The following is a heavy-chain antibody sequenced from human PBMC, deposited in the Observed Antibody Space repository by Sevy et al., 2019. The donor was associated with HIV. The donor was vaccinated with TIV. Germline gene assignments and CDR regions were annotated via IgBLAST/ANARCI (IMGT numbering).Heavy chain of an antibody. D-gene: IGHD6-19*01. V-gene: IGHV3-30-3*02. CDR1: GFTFSSYA. CDR3: AKTERGYDSSGWYGY. J-gene: IGHJ4*02. CDR2: ISYDQSSK. Sequence: GGSLRLSCAASGFTFSSYAMHWVRQAPGKGLEWVAVISYDQSSKYYADSVKGRFTISRDSSKNTLYLQMNSLRAEDTAMYYCAKTERGYDSSGWYGYWGQGTLVTVSS.